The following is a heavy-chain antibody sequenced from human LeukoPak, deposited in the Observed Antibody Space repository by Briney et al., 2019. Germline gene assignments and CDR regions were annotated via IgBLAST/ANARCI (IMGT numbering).Heavy chain of an antibody. Sequence: GSLRLSCAASGFTFTSYAMNWVRQPPGKGLEWIGEINHSGSTNYNPSLKSRVTISVDTSKNQFSLKLSSVTAADTAVYYCARHRRGYCSSTSCKYFDYWGQGTLVTVSS. CDR3: ARHRRGYCSSTSCKYFDY. CDR1: GFTFTSYA. CDR2: INHSGST. J-gene: IGHJ4*02. V-gene: IGHV4-34*01. D-gene: IGHD2-2*01.